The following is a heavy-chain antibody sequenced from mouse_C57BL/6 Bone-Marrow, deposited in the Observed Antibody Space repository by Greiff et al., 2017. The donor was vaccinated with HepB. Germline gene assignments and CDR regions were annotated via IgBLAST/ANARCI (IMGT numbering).Heavy chain of an antibody. V-gene: IGHV1-69*01. D-gene: IGHD1-1*01. CDR2: IDPSDSYT. J-gene: IGHJ2*01. Sequence: QVQLQQPGAELVMPGASVKLSCKASGYTFTSYWMHWVKQRPGQGLEWIGEIDPSDSYTNYNQKFKGKSTLTVDKSSSTAYMQRSSLTSEDSAVYYSTTSTVVVDYWGQGNTLTVSS. CDR3: TTSTVVVDY. CDR1: GYTFTSYW.